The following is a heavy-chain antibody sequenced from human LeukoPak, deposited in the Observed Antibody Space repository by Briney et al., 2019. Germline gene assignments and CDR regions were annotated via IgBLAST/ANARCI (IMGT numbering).Heavy chain of an antibody. V-gene: IGHV3-23*01. CDR2: ISGSGGST. D-gene: IGHD3-3*01. CDR3: AKDKGYDFWSGYYLNWFDP. Sequence: GGSLRLSCAASGFNFSSYVMSWVRQAPGKGLEWVSAISGSGGSTYYADSVKGRFTIHRDNSKNTLYLQMTSLRAEDTAVYYCAKDKGYDFWSGYYLNWFDPWGQGTLVTVSS. J-gene: IGHJ5*02. CDR1: GFNFSSYV.